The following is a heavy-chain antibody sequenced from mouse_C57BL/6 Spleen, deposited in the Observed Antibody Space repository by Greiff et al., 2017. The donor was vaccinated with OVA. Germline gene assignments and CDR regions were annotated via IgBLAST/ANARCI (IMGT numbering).Heavy chain of an antibody. V-gene: IGHV2-2*01. CDR1: GFSLTSYG. CDR2: IWSGGST. D-gene: IGHD2-3*01. CDR3: ARKDDGYAYYAMDY. Sequence: QVQLKESGPGLVQPSQSLSITCTVSGFSLTSYGVHWVRQSPGKGLEWLGVIWSGGSTDYNAAFISRLSISKDNSKSQVFFKMNSLQADDTAIYYCARKDDGYAYYAMDYWGQGTSVTVSS. J-gene: IGHJ4*01.